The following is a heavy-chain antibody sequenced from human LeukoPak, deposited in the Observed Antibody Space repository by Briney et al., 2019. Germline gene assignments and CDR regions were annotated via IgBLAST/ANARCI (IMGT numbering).Heavy chain of an antibody. CDR3: ARENKVGYSYAGDC. D-gene: IGHD5-18*01. J-gene: IGHJ4*02. CDR1: GFTFSSYW. CDR2: IKQDGSEK. V-gene: IGHV3-7*01. Sequence: GGSLRLSCAASGFTFSSYWMSWVRQAPGKGLEWVANIKQDGSEKYYVDSVKGRFTISRDNAKNSLYLQMNSLRAEDTAVYYCARENKVGYSYAGDCWGQGTLVTVSS.